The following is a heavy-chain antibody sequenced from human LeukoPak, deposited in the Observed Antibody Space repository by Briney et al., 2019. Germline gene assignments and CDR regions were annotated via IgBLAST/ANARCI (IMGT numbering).Heavy chain of an antibody. V-gene: IGHV1-8*03. CDR2: MNPNSGNT. D-gene: IGHD6-13*01. Sequence: ASVKVSCKASGYTFTGYYMHWVRQAPGQGLEWMGWMNPNSGNTGYAQKFQGRVTITRNTSISTAYMELSSLRSEDTAVYYCARGARRKAAAGIYYYYYYMDVWAKGPRSPSP. CDR1: GYTFTGYY. J-gene: IGHJ6*03. CDR3: ARGARRKAAAGIYYYYYYMDV.